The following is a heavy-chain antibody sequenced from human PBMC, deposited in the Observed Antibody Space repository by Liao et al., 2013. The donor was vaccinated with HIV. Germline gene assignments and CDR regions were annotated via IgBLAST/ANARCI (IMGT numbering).Heavy chain of an antibody. CDR2: TNHSGST. CDR1: GGSFSGFY. CDR3: ARGRDDEVVIAATRSDFDY. Sequence: QVQLQQWGAGLLKPSETLSLSCAVYGGSFSGFYWTWIRQPPGKGLEWIGETNHSGSTNYNPSLKSRVTISLDTSKNQFSLRVNSVTAADTAVYFCARGRDDEVVIAATRSDFDYWGQGTLVTVSS. D-gene: IGHD2-15*01. J-gene: IGHJ4*02. V-gene: IGHV4-34*01.